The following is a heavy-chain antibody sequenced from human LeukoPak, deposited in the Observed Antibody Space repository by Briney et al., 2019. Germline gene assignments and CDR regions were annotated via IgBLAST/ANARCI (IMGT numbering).Heavy chain of an antibody. CDR2: VHHSGNT. J-gene: IGHJ6*02. CDR3: AQFPPPFVSPYYGMDV. D-gene: IGHD5-24*01. Sequence: SETLSLTCGVYGGSSSGYYWSWIRQPPGRGLEWIGQVHHSGNTNYNPSLKSRVTISVDTSKNQFSLKLSSVTAADTAVYYCAQFPPPFVSPYYGMDVWGQGTTVTVSS. CDR1: GGSSSGYY. V-gene: IGHV4-34*01.